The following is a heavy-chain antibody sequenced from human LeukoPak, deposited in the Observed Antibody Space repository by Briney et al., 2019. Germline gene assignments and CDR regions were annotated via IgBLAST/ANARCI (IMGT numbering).Heavy chain of an antibody. CDR3: ARDLHCSNFACSFDS. V-gene: IGHV6-1*01. D-gene: IGHD4-11*01. CDR2: TYYRSQWYN. Sequence: SQTLSLTCAISGDSVSSDSVAWNWIRQSPSRGLEWLGRTYYRSQWYNEYALSLRSRITINADTSKNQFSLHLNSVTPEDTAVYYCARDLHCSNFACSFDSWGQGTLVTVSS. J-gene: IGHJ4*02. CDR1: GDSVSSDSVA.